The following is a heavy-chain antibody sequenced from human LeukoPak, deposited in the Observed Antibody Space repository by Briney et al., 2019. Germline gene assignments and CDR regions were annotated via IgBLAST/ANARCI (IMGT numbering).Heavy chain of an antibody. CDR3: ARSRYSSGWSFDY. CDR2: INPSGGST. Sequence: ALAKVSCKASGYTFTSYYMHWVRQAPGQGLEWMGIINPSGGSTSYAQKFQGRVTMTRDTSTSTVYMELSSLRSEDMAVYYCARSRYSSGWSFDYWGQGTLVTVSS. D-gene: IGHD6-19*01. V-gene: IGHV1-46*01. J-gene: IGHJ4*02. CDR1: GYTFTSYY.